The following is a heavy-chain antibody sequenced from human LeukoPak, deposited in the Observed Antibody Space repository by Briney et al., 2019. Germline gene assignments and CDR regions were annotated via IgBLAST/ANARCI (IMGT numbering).Heavy chain of an antibody. CDR3: ARDNVDTAMVNWFDP. V-gene: IGHV1-69*05. CDR1: GYTLTELS. Sequence: SVKVSCKVSGYTLTELSMHWVRQAPGQGLEWMGRIIPIFGTANYAQKFQGRVTITTDESTSTAYMELSSLRSEDTAVYYCARDNVDTAMVNWFDPWGQGTLVTVSS. CDR2: IIPIFGTA. D-gene: IGHD5-18*01. J-gene: IGHJ5*02.